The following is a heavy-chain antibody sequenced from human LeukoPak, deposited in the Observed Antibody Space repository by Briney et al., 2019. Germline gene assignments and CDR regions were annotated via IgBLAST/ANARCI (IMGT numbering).Heavy chain of an antibody. J-gene: IGHJ3*02. V-gene: IGHV3-11*04. CDR1: GFGFSGYY. Sequence: GGSLRLSCVASGFGFSGYYMSWIRQAPGKGLEWVSFISNDSGDKYYVDSVRGRFTISRDNSKKSMYLQMSGLRVEDTAVYYCARRDWVSGAVRAFDIWGQGTMVTVSS. CDR3: ARRDWVSGAVRAFDI. D-gene: IGHD3-3*01. CDR2: ISNDSGDK.